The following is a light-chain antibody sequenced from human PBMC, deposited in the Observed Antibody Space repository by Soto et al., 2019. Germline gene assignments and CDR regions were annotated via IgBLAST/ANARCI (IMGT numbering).Light chain of an antibody. CDR2: EVS. V-gene: IGLV2-14*01. Sequence: QAVVTQPASVSGSPGQSITISCTGTSSDVGGYNYVSWYQQHPGKAPKLIIYEVSNRPSGVSNRFSGSKSGNTASLTISGLQAEDEADYYCSSYTSSSTPVVFGGGTKVTVL. CDR3: SSYTSSSTPVV. CDR1: SSDVGGYNY. J-gene: IGLJ2*01.